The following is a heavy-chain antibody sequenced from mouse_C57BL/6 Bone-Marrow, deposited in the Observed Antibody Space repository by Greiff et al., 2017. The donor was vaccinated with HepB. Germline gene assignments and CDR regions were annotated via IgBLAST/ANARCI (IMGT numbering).Heavy chain of an antibody. V-gene: IGHV3-6*01. D-gene: IGHD1-1*01. CDR1: GYSITSGYN. CDR2: ISYDGSN. CDR3: ARITTVVAHFDY. J-gene: IGHJ2*01. Sequence: EVQLQQSGPGLVKPSQSLSLTCSVTGYSITSGYNWNWIRQFPGNKLEWMGYISYDGSNNYNPSLKNRISITRDTSKNQFFLKLNSVTTEDTATYYCARITTVVAHFDYWGQGTTLTVSS.